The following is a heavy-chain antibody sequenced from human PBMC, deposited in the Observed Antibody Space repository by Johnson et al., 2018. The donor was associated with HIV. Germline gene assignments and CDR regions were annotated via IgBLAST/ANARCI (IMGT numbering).Heavy chain of an antibody. CDR2: IGYDGSNK. D-gene: IGHD3-22*01. J-gene: IGHJ3*02. CDR3: ARSQTMIVDGADAFDI. CDR1: GFTFSTHG. Sequence: QMQLVESGGGVVQPGGSLRLSCAASGFTFSTHGMNWVRQAPGRGLEWVAFIGYDGSNKYYADSVKGRFTISRDNFKNTLSLQMNSLRAEDTAVYYCARSQTMIVDGADAFDIWGQGTMVTVSS. V-gene: IGHV3-30*02.